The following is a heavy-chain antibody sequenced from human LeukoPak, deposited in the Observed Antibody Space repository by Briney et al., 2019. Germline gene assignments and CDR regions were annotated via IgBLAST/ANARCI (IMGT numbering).Heavy chain of an antibody. J-gene: IGHJ4*02. V-gene: IGHV3-7*03. CDR1: GFTFSSYW. CDR3: AKDSSDGDYDGI. D-gene: IGHD4-17*01. CDR2: IKQDGSEK. Sequence: GGSLRLSCAASGFTFSSYWMTWVRQAPGKGLEWVANIKQDGSEKYYADSVKGRFTISRDNSKNTLYLQMNSLRAEDTAVYYCAKDSSDGDYDGIWGQGTLVTVSS.